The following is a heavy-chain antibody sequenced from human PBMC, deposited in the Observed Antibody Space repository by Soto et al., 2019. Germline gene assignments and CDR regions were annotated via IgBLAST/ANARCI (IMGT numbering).Heavy chain of an antibody. Sequence: PVESQKISCRGAGYRFTSYGISCVRQMPGKGLEWMGRIDPSDSYTNYSPSFQGHVTISADKSISTAYLQWSSLKASDTAMYYCARLTVTSGDFFIVWGQGPLVTVSS. CDR2: IDPSDSYT. J-gene: IGHJ4*02. CDR3: ARLTVTSGDFFIV. D-gene: IGHD4-17*01. CDR1: GYRFTSYG. V-gene: IGHV5-10-1*01.